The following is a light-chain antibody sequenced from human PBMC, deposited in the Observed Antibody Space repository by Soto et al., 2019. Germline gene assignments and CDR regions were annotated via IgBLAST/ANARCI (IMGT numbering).Light chain of an antibody. CDR2: GAS. V-gene: IGKV3-20*01. J-gene: IGKJ1*01. CDR3: QQYGSSGWT. Sequence: EIVLTQSPGTLSLSPGERATLSCRASQSVSSSYLAWYQQTPGQAPRLLIYGASSRATGIPDRFSGSGSGKDFTLTISRLEPEDFAVYYCQQYGSSGWTFGQGTKVEIK. CDR1: QSVSSSY.